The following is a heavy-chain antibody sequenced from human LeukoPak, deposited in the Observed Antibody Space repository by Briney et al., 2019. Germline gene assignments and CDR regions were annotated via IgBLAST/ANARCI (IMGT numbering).Heavy chain of an antibody. Sequence: GGSLRLSCAASGFTFSSYGMHWVRQAPGKGLEWVAFIRYDGSNKYYADSVKGRFTISRDNSKNTLYLQMNSLRAEDTAVYYCAKEGVYDSTLPLDYWGQGTLVTVSS. D-gene: IGHD2/OR15-2a*01. CDR2: IRYDGSNK. J-gene: IGHJ4*02. CDR3: AKEGVYDSTLPLDY. CDR1: GFTFSSYG. V-gene: IGHV3-30*02.